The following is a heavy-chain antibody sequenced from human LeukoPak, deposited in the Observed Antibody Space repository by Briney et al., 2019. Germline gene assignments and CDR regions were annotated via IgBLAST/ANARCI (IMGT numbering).Heavy chain of an antibody. J-gene: IGHJ4*02. D-gene: IGHD4-23*01. CDR2: FYYSGST. V-gene: IGHV4-59*08. CDR1: GASISSYY. CDR3: ARHVYGGNSGFDY. Sequence: PSETLSLTCNVSGASISSYYWSWIRQPPGKGLEWIGYFYYSGSTNYNPSLKSRVTISVDTSKNQFSLKLSSVTAADTAVYYCARHVYGGNSGFDYWGQGTLVTVSS.